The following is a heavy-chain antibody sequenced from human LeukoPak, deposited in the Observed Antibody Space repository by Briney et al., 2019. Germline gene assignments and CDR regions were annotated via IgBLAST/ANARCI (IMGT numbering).Heavy chain of an antibody. V-gene: IGHV1-2*02. D-gene: IGHD6-13*01. CDR3: AREGTGYSSSWYDY. CDR2: INPNSGGT. CDR1: GYTFTSYY. J-gene: IGHJ4*02. Sequence: GASVKVSCKASGYTFTSYYMHWVRQAPGQGGEWRGWINPNSGGTNYEQKFQGRGTMTRDTSISTAYMELSRLRSDDTAVYYCAREGTGYSSSWYDYWGQGTLVTVSS.